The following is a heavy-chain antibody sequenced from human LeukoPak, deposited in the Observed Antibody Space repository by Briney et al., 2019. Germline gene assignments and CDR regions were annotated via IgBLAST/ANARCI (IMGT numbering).Heavy chain of an antibody. V-gene: IGHV3-23*01. CDR3: ARDYYDFWSGSPDYYMDV. J-gene: IGHJ6*03. CDR1: GFTFSSYA. D-gene: IGHD3-3*01. Sequence: GGSLRLSCAASGFTFSSYAMSWVRQTPGKGLEWVSAISGSGGSTYYADSVKGRFTISRDNAKNSLYLQMNSLRAEDTAVYYCARDYYDFWSGSPDYYMDVWGKGTTVTVSS. CDR2: ISGSGGST.